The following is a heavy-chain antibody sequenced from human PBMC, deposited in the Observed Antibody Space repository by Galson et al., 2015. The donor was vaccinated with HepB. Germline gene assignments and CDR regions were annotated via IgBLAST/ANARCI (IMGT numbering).Heavy chain of an antibody. J-gene: IGHJ4*02. CDR3: ARGLKDYYDSSGYIDY. CDR2: IYYSGST. Sequence: TLSLTCTVSGGSISSYYWSWIRQPPGKGLEWIGYIYYSGSTNYNPSLKSRVTISVDTSKNQFSLKLSSVTAADTAVYYCARGLKDYYDSSGYIDYWGQGTLVTVSS. V-gene: IGHV4-59*01. CDR1: GGSISSYY. D-gene: IGHD3-22*01.